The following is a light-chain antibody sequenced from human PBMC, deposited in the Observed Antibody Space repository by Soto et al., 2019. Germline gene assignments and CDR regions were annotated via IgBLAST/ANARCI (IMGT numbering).Light chain of an antibody. CDR3: QQYGSSPPIT. V-gene: IGKV3-20*01. J-gene: IGKJ5*01. CDR2: GAS. CDR1: QSVSSSY. Sequence: EIVLTQSPGTLSSSPGERATHSCRASQSVSSSYLAWYQQKPGQAPRLLIYGASSRATGIPDRFSGSGSGTDFTLTISRLEPEDFAVYYCQQYGSSPPITFGQGTRLEIK.